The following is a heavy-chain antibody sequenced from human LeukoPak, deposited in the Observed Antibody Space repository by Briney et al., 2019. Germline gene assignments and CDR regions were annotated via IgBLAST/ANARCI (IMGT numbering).Heavy chain of an antibody. CDR3: VTLTTAVTENAFDI. Sequence: GGSLKLSCAASGFTFSSYWVHWVRPVPGKGLVWVSRINRDGSSTAYADSVTGRFTISRDNAKHMVYMQMNSLRAEDTAVYYCVTLTTAVTENAFDIWGQGTMVSVSS. V-gene: IGHV3-74*01. CDR2: INRDGSST. D-gene: IGHD4-23*01. J-gene: IGHJ3*02. CDR1: GFTFSSYW.